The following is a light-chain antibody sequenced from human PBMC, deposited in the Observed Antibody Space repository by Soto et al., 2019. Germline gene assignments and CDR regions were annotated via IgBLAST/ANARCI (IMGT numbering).Light chain of an antibody. Sequence: TVLTQSPATLSLSPGERATLSCKASQSIGNSLGWFQQKPGQAPRLLIDDAFNRATGIPPRFTGSGSGSDFTPTISSLEPEDFGVYYCRQRYNWPLTFGGGTKVEIK. CDR1: QSIGNS. CDR3: RQRYNWPLT. V-gene: IGKV3-11*01. J-gene: IGKJ4*01. CDR2: DAF.